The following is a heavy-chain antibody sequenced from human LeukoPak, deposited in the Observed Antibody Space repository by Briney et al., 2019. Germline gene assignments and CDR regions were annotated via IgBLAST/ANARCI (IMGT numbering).Heavy chain of an antibody. CDR2: IIPIFGTT. J-gene: IGHJ3*02. CDR3: ARRYCTNGVCYHDRGFFDI. Sequence: SVKVSCKASGGTFSNYAISWVRQAPGQGLEWMGEIIPIFGTTTYAQKFQGRVTITADKSTSTAYMKLNSLRSEDTAVYYCARRYCTNGVCYHDRGFFDIWGQGTMVTVSS. CDR1: GGTFSNYA. V-gene: IGHV1-69*06. D-gene: IGHD2-8*01.